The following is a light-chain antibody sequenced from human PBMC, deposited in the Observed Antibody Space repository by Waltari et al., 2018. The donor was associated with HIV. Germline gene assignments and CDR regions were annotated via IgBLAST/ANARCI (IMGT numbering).Light chain of an antibody. V-gene: IGKV1-39*01. Sequence: DIQMTQSPSSLSASVGDRVTITCRASQTISSYLNWYQQKPENAPKLLIYAASILQSGVPSRFSGSGSGTDFTLTISSLQPEDFATYYCQQSYSTPWTFGQGTKVEIK. J-gene: IGKJ1*01. CDR3: QQSYSTPWT. CDR1: QTISSY. CDR2: AAS.